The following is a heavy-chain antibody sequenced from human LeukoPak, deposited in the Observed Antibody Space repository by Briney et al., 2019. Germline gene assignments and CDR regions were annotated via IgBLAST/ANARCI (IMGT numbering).Heavy chain of an antibody. D-gene: IGHD1-20*01. CDR3: ARGVISGTTPYYYGMDV. CDR2: ISSSAKTM. CDR1: GFTFSSYE. Sequence: GGSLRLSCAASGFTFSSYEMNWVRQAPGKGLEWVSYISSSAKTMYYADSVKGRFTISRDNAKNSLHLEMNSLRAEDTAVYYCARGVISGTTPYYYGMDVWGQGTTVTVSS. V-gene: IGHV3-48*03. J-gene: IGHJ6*02.